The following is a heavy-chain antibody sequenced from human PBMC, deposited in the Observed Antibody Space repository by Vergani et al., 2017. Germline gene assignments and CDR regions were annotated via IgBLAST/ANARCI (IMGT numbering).Heavy chain of an antibody. J-gene: IGHJ6*02. CDR2: INPNTGDT. CDR1: GYTFTSYY. D-gene: IGHD6-13*01. CDR3: ERELAAVSYYYGMDV. V-gene: IGHV1-2*02. Sequence: QVQLVQSGAEVKKPGASVKVSCKASGYTFTSYYMHWVRQAPGQGLEWMAWINPNTGDTNYAQKFQGRVTMTRDTSISTAYMGLSRLTSDDQAVYYCERELAAVSYYYGMDVWGQGTTVTVSS.